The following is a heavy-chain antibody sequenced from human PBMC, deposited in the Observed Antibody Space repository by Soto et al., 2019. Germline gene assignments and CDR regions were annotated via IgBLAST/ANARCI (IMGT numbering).Heavy chain of an antibody. D-gene: IGHD4-4*01. V-gene: IGHV1-8*01. CDR2: MNPNSGNT. J-gene: IGHJ6*03. CDR1: GYTFTSYD. CDR3: ARGGNYGSDYYYYYMDV. Sequence: ASVKVSCKASGYTFTSYDINWVRQATGQGLEWMGWMNPNSGNTGYAQKFQGRVTMTRNTSISTAYMELSSLRSEDTAVYYCARGGNYGSDYYYYYMDVWSKGTTVTVSS.